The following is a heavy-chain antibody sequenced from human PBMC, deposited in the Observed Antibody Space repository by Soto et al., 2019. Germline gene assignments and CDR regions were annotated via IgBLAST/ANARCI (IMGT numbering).Heavy chain of an antibody. CDR1: GGSIKLGVYY. CDR3: ARLAYSDYSI. D-gene: IGHD5-12*01. J-gene: IGHJ4*02. CDR2: IYYSGTT. V-gene: IGHV4-39*01. Sequence: SETLSLTCTVSGGSIKLGVYYWGWIRQPPGKGLEWLATIYYSGTTYYNPSLKSRLTISLDTSRNLFSLDLTSVTAADTAFYYCARLAYSDYSIWGQGTLVTVSS.